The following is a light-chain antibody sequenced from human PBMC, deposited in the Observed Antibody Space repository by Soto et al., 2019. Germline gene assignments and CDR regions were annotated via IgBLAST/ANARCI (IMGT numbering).Light chain of an antibody. Sequence: QSVLTQPASVSGSPGQSITISCTGTSSDVGAYNYDSWYQQYPGEAPKVIIYDVSHRPAGVSNRFSGSKSGNTASLTISGLQTQDEADYYCSSLTSATTYVFGTGTKVTVL. CDR1: SSDVGAYNY. V-gene: IGLV2-14*01. CDR3: SSLTSATTYV. J-gene: IGLJ1*01. CDR2: DVS.